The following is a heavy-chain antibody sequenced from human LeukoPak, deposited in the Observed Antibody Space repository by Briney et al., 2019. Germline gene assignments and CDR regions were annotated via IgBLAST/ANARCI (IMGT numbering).Heavy chain of an antibody. Sequence: GGSLRLSCAASGFTFSGSAMHWVRQASGKGLEWVGRIRSKANSYATAYAASVKGRFTISRDDSKNTAYLQMNSLKTGDTAVYYCTRLSQSDYWGQGTLVTVSS. J-gene: IGHJ4*02. CDR2: IRSKANSYAT. CDR1: GFTFSGSA. CDR3: TRLSQSDY. V-gene: IGHV3-73*01.